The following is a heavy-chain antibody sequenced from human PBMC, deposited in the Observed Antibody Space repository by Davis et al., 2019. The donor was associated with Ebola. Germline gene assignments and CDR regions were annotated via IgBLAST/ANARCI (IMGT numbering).Heavy chain of an antibody. J-gene: IGHJ6*02. Sequence: SETLSLTCAVYGGSFSGYYWSWIRQPPGKGLEWIGEINHSGSTNYNPSLKSRVTISVDTSKNQFSLKLSSVTAADTAVYYCARGSSYYYYGMDVWGQWTTVTVSS. CDR3: ARGSSYYYYGMDV. CDR2: INHSGST. CDR1: GGSFSGYY. V-gene: IGHV4-34*01.